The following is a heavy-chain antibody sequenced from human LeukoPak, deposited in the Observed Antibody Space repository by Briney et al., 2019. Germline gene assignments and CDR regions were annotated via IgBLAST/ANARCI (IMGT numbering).Heavy chain of an antibody. J-gene: IGHJ4*02. V-gene: IGHV3-11*01. D-gene: IGHD3-10*01. CDR3: AKRGYYYGSGNYPFFDY. Sequence: GGSLRLSCAASGFTFSDYYMSWIRQAPGKGLEWVSYISSSGSTIYYADSVKGRFTFSRDNSKNTLYLQMNSLRAEDTAVYYCAKRGYYYGSGNYPFFDYWGQGTLVTVSS. CDR2: ISSSGSTI. CDR1: GFTFSDYY.